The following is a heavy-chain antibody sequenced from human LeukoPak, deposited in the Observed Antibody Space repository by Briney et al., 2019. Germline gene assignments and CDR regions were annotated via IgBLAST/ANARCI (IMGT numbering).Heavy chain of an antibody. V-gene: IGHV1-69*01. Sequence: SVKVSCKASGGTFSSYTISWVRQAPGQGLEWMGGIIPIFGTANYAQKFQGRVTITADESTSTAYMELSSLRSEDTAVYYCARVRYCGGDCYSGYFDYWGQGTLVTVSS. CDR3: ARVRYCGGDCYSGYFDY. J-gene: IGHJ4*02. CDR2: IIPIFGTA. D-gene: IGHD2-21*02. CDR1: GGTFSSYT.